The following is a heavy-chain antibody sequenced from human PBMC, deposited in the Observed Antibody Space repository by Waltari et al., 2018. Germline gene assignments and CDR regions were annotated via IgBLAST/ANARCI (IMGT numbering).Heavy chain of an antibody. D-gene: IGHD1-26*01. Sequence: QVQLVQSGAEVKTPGSSVKVSCKASGGTFSSYAISWVRQAPAQGREWMGRIIPIFGTANYAQKFQGRVTITADKSTSTAYMELSSLRSEDTAVYYCARESRELLRVKRGPPDYWGQGTLVTVSS. CDR1: GGTFSSYA. CDR2: IIPIFGTA. V-gene: IGHV1-69*08. CDR3: ARESRELLRVKRGPPDY. J-gene: IGHJ4*02.